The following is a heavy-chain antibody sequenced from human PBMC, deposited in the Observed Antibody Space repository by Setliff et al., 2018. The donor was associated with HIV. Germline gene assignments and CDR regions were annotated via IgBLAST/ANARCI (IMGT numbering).Heavy chain of an antibody. J-gene: IGHJ6*03. D-gene: IGHD3-22*01. Sequence: ASETLSLTCTVSGGSISSGSYSWSWIRQPAGKGLEWIGRIYTSGSTNYNPSLKSRVTISVDTSKNQFSLKLRSVTAADTAVYYCARETYYYDNPQYYYYYMDVWGKGTTVTVSS. CDR2: IYTSGST. CDR1: GGSISSGSYS. CDR3: ARETYYYDNPQYYYYYMDV. V-gene: IGHV4-61*02.